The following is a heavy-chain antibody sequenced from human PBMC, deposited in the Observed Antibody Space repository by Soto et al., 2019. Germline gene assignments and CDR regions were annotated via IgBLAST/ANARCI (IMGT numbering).Heavy chain of an antibody. CDR2: IYHSVST. D-gene: IGHD3-9*01. Sequence: SETLSLTCAVSGGSISSGGYSWSWIRQPPGKGLEWIGYIYHSVSTYYNPSLKSRVTISVDRSKNQFSLKLSSVTAADTAVYYCVRGPPIFYWGQGTLVTVSS. J-gene: IGHJ4*02. CDR1: GGSISSGGYS. V-gene: IGHV4-30-2*01. CDR3: VRGPPIFY.